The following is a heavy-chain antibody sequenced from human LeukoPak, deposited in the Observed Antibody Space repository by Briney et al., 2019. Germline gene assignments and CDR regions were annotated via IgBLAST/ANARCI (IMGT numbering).Heavy chain of an antibody. CDR2: IWYDGSNR. CDR3: ARDPLGVLSYFDY. V-gene: IGHV3-33*01. D-gene: IGHD3-16*01. Sequence: GGSLRLSCAASGFIFSYYGMHWVRQAPGKGLEWVAVIWYDGSNRYYADSLEGRFTISRDNSKNTLYLQMNSLTADDTAVYYCARDPLGVLSYFDYWGQGTLVTVSS. CDR1: GFIFSYYG. J-gene: IGHJ4*02.